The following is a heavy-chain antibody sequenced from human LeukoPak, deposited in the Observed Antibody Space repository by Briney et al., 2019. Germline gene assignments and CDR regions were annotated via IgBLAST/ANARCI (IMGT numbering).Heavy chain of an antibody. J-gene: IGHJ5*01. Sequence: ASVKVSCKASGYTFTAYYIHWVRQAPGQGLEWMGWINPNSGGTNYGEKFQGRVTMTRDTSLSSAYLELSSLRSDDTALYYCARVSCSGGNCYMSYWFDSWGQGTLFTVSS. CDR2: INPNSGGT. CDR1: GYTFTAYY. V-gene: IGHV1-2*02. D-gene: IGHD2-15*01. CDR3: ARVSCSGGNCYMSYWFDS.